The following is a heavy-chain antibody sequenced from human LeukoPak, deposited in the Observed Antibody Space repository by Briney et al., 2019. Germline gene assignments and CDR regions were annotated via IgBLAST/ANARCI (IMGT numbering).Heavy chain of an antibody. Sequence: GGTLRLSCAASGFTVFNYAMAWVRQAPGKGLEWVAVISYDGSNKYYADSVKGRFTISRDNSKNTLYLQMNSLRAEDTAVYYCARYSGKYSNSYLDSWGQGTLVTVSS. CDR2: ISYDGSNK. CDR1: GFTVFNYA. V-gene: IGHV3-30*03. CDR3: ARYSGKYSNSYLDS. J-gene: IGHJ4*02. D-gene: IGHD1-26*01.